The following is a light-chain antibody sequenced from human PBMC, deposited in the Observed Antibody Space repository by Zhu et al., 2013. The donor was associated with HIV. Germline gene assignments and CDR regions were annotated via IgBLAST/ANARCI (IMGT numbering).Light chain of an antibody. V-gene: IGKV3-15*01. CDR1: QSVSSN. Sequence: EIVMTQSPATLSVSPGERATLSCRASQSVSSNLAWYQQKPGQAPRLLIYGVSTRATGLPARFSGSGSGTEFTLTISSLQSEDFAVYYCQQYNNWPPLTFGGGTKVEIK. CDR2: GVS. CDR3: QQYNNWPPLT. J-gene: IGKJ4*01.